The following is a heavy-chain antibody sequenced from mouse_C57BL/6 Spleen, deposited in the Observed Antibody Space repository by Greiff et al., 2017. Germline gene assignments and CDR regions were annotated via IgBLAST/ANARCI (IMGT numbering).Heavy chain of an antibody. CDR3: VSYYYGSSGYAMDY. J-gene: IGHJ4*01. CDR1: GFSFNTYA. V-gene: IGHV10-1*01. Sequence: EVQVVESGGGLVQPKGSLKLSCAASGFSFNTYAMNWVRQAPGKGLEWVARIRSKSNNYATYYADSVKDRFTISRDDSESMLYLQMNNLKTEDTAMYYCVSYYYGSSGYAMDYWGQGTSVTVSS. CDR2: IRSKSNNYAT. D-gene: IGHD1-1*01.